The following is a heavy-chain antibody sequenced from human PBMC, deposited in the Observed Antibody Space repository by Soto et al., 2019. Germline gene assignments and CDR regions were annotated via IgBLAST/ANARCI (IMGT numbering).Heavy chain of an antibody. CDR3: ALRDQGLGELLSFFDY. D-gene: IGHD3-10*01. V-gene: IGHV4-39*01. CDR1: GGSISSSSYY. CDR2: IYYSGST. Sequence: QLQLQESGPGLVKPSETLSLTCTVSGGSISSSSYYWGWIRQPPGKGLEWIGSIYYSGSTYYNPSLKSRVTISVDTTKNQFSLKLSSVTAADTAVYYCALRDQGLGELLSFFDYWGQGTLVTVSS. J-gene: IGHJ4*02.